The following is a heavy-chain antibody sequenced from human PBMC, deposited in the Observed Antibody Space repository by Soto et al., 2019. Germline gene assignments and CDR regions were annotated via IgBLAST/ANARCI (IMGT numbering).Heavy chain of an antibody. CDR1: GFTFSNAW. D-gene: IGHD5-12*01. V-gene: IGHV3-15*01. CDR3: TALVSTIIHSADRDIAATTDDY. J-gene: IGHJ4*02. CDR2: IKSKTDGGTT. Sequence: EVQLVESGGGLVKPGGSLRLSCAASGFTFSNAWMSWVRQAPGKGLEWVGRIKSKTDGGTTDYAAPMKGRFTISREYSKNTLYPTINSLKTEDTAVYYCTALVSTIIHSADRDIAATTDDYWGQGTLVTVSS.